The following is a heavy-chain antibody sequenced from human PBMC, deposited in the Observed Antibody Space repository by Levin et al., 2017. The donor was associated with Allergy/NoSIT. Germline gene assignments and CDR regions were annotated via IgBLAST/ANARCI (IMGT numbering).Heavy chain of an antibody. V-gene: IGHV1-2*02. CDR1: GYTFTGYY. Sequence: GESLKISCKASGYTFTGYYMHWVRQAPGQGLEWMGWINPNSGGTNYAQKFQGRVTMTRDTSISTAYMELSRLRSDDTAVYYCARDSDPTELGVAIDYWGQGTLVTVSS. J-gene: IGHJ4*02. CDR3: ARDSDPTELGVAIDY. D-gene: IGHD6-19*01. CDR2: INPNSGGT.